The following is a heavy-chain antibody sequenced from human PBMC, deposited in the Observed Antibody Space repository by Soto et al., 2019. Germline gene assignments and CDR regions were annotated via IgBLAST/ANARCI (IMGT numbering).Heavy chain of an antibody. D-gene: IGHD3-22*01. J-gene: IGHJ4*02. Sequence: GASVKVSCKASGGIFKNYPLSWVRQAPGQGLEWMGGIIVVFGIPNYAHKFQGRVAITADASTSTVHMELLSLISDDTAVYYCAIDLEVRDSHNSHFDYWGQGTLVTVSS. V-gene: IGHV1-69*13. CDR3: AIDLEVRDSHNSHFDY. CDR1: GGIFKNYP. CDR2: IIVVFGIP.